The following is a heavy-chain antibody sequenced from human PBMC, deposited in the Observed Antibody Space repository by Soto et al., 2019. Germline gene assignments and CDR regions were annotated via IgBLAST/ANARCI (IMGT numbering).Heavy chain of an antibody. V-gene: IGHV3-7*03. CDR3: ARYFRGSGRYFFDH. Sequence: GSLRLSCIASEFTLMSSLMGWVRQAPGKGLEWVANINQDGSGTYYVDSVKGRFTISRDNAKNSLYLQMNSLRAEDTAVYYCARYFRGSGRYFFDHWGQGTLVTVSS. D-gene: IGHD6-19*01. CDR2: INQDGSGT. J-gene: IGHJ4*02. CDR1: EFTLMSSL.